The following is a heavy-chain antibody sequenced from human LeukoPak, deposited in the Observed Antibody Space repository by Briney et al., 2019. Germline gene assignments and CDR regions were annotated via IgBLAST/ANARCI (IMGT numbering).Heavy chain of an antibody. Sequence: PGGSLSLSRAVSGFTFSSYAMHCAREAPGRGGEGVAVISYEGSNEYYAYSVKGRFTISRDNSKNTLYLQMNSLRAEDTAVYYCARDPRGYSGLYYFDYWGQGTLVTVSS. CDR1: GFTFSSYA. CDR3: ARDPRGYSGLYYFDY. D-gene: IGHD5-12*01. J-gene: IGHJ4*02. V-gene: IGHV3-30*17. CDR2: ISYEGSNE.